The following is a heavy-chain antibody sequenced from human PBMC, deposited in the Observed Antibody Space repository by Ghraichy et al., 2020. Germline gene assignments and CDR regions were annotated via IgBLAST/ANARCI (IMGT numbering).Heavy chain of an antibody. V-gene: IGHV4-39*07. J-gene: IGHJ6*02. Sequence: SETLSLTCTVSGGNISSSSYYWGWLRQPQGKGLEWIGCIDYSGSTYYNPSHKSRVTISVDTSKNQFSLKLSPVTAADTAVYYCARETYYYDSSGYLRDYYYYGMDVWGQGTTVTVSS. CDR3: ARETYYYDSSGYLRDYYYYGMDV. D-gene: IGHD3-22*01. CDR2: IDYSGST. CDR1: GGNISSSSYY.